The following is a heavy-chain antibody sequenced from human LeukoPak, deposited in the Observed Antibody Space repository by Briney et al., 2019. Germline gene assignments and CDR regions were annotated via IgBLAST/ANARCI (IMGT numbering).Heavy chain of an antibody. J-gene: IGHJ6*02. CDR3: ARDSSDYYYYYGMDV. D-gene: IGHD6-19*01. V-gene: IGHV4-59*12. CDR2: VHYSGST. CDR1: GGSISTYY. Sequence: PSETLSLTCTVPGGSISTYYWSWIRQPPGKGLEWIGYVHYSGSTNYNPSLKSRVTMSVDTSKNQFSLKLSSVTAADTVVYYCARDSSDYYYYYGMDVWGQGTTVTVSS.